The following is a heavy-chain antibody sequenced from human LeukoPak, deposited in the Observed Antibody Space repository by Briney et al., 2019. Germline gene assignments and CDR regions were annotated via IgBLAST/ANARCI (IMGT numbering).Heavy chain of an antibody. J-gene: IGHJ4*02. CDR1: GGSISSSSYY. Sequence: SETLSLTCTVSGGSISSSSYYWGWIRQAPGKGLEWIGSIYYSGSTYYNPSLKSRVTISVDTSKNQFSLKLSSVTAADTAVYYCARQGTYYYDSSGDWGQGTLVTVSS. V-gene: IGHV4-39*01. D-gene: IGHD3-22*01. CDR2: IYYSGST. CDR3: ARQGTYYYDSSGD.